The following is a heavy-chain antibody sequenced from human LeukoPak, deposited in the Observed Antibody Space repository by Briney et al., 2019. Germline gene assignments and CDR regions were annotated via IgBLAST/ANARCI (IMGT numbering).Heavy chain of an antibody. D-gene: IGHD3-3*01. CDR2: ISYDGSNK. Sequence: GGSLRLSCAASGFTFSSYAMHWVRQAPGKGLEWVALISYDGSNKYYADSVKGRFTISRDNSKNTLYLQMNGLRAEDTAVYYCARGSSYDFWSGYYTGGWLDPWGQGTLVTVSS. CDR1: GFTFSSYA. V-gene: IGHV3-30-3*01. J-gene: IGHJ5*02. CDR3: ARGSSYDFWSGYYTGGWLDP.